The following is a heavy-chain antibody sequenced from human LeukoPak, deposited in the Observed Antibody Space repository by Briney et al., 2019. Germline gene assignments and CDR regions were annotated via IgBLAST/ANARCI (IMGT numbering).Heavy chain of an antibody. V-gene: IGHV4-38-2*01. CDR1: GFSISSGYY. J-gene: IGHJ5*02. CDR3: ARLRDNWFDP. CDR2: IYTSGST. Sequence: SETLSLTCVVSGFSISSGYYWGWIRQPPGKGLEWIGRIYTSGSTNYNPSLKSRVTISVDTSKNQFSLKLSSVTAADTAVYYCARLRDNWFDPWGQGTLVTVSS.